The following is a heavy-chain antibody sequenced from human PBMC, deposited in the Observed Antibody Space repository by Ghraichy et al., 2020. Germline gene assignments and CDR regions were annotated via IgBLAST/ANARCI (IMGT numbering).Heavy chain of an antibody. CDR1: GFNFSSYG. V-gene: IGHV3-30*02. Sequence: GGSLRLSCAASGFNFSSYGMHWVRQAPGKGLEWVAFIRYDGSNKYYADSVKGRFTISRDNSKNTLYLQMNSLRAEDTAVYYCAKDLYHDYGDYDSNDAFEIWGQGTMVTVSS. CDR2: IRYDGSNK. D-gene: IGHD4-17*01. CDR3: AKDLYHDYGDYDSNDAFEI. J-gene: IGHJ3*02.